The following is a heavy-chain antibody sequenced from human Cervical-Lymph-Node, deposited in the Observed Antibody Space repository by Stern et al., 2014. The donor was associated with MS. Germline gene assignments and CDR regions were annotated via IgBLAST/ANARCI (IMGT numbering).Heavy chain of an antibody. V-gene: IGHV5-51*01. CDR1: GYSFTIYY. J-gene: IGHJ4*02. Sequence: EVQLVESGAEVKKPGESLKISCKLSGYSFTIYYIALVRQMPGKGMGWLGIIYLYGSDPTYSPSFHGQVTIAAEKSTTTAYLQWSSLRASDTAMYYCARHVQGFDYWGQGTLVTVSS. CDR2: IYLYGSDP. CDR3: ARHVQGFDY.